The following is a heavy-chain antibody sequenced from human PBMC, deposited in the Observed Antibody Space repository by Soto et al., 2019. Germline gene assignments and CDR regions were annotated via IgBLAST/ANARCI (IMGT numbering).Heavy chain of an antibody. CDR2: ISSEGNNK. CDR3: ARSRKIDF. J-gene: IGHJ4*02. Sequence: QVQLVESGGGVVQPGRSLRLSCAASGFGFSNYAMHWVRQAPGTGLEWVAGISSEGNNKYYADSVRGRFTISRDNSKNTLDLQMNSLRAEDTAVYYCARSRKIDFRGQGTLVTVSS. CDR1: GFGFSNYA. V-gene: IGHV3-30-3*01.